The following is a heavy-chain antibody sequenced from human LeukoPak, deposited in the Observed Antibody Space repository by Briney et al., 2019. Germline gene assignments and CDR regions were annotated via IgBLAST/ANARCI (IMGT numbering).Heavy chain of an antibody. CDR1: GFIFNKYG. CDR3: ARGLGEHRSHTRLFDY. V-gene: IGHV3-33*01. J-gene: IGHJ4*02. Sequence: PGRSLRLSCAASGFIFNKYGVHWVRQAPGKGLEWVAVIGYDGIGEYYADSVKGRFTVSRDNSNNTVYLQLTSLTVEDTAAYYCARGLGEHRSHTRLFDYCGQGTLVTVSS. CDR2: IGYDGIGE. D-gene: IGHD6-19*01.